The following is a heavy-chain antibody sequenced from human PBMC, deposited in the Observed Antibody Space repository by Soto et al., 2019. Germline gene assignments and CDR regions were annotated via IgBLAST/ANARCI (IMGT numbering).Heavy chain of an antibody. D-gene: IGHD3-3*01. J-gene: IGHJ4*02. CDR3: ARSPSVGDFWSGYYTVYFDY. V-gene: IGHV4-39*01. CDR2: IYYSGST. CDR1: GGSISSSSYY. Sequence: PSETLSLTCTVSGGSISSSSYYWGWIRQPPGKGLEWIGSIYYSGSTYYNTSLKSRVTISVDTSKNQFSLKLSSVTAADTAVYYCARSPSVGDFWSGYYTVYFDYWGQGTLVTVSS.